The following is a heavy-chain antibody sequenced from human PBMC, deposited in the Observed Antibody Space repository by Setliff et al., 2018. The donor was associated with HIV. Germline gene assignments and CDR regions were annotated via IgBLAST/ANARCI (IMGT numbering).Heavy chain of an antibody. J-gene: IGHJ5*02. D-gene: IGHD2-15*01. CDR2: IITILGVA. V-gene: IGHV1-69*10. CDR1: GGTFNTYV. CDR3: ARGPEEGDCSGGSCYGNFDP. Sequence: SVKVSCKASGGTFNTYVISWLRQAPGQGLEWMGGIITILGVANYAQKFQGRLTITADKSTNTAYMELSSLKSDDTAVYYCARGPEEGDCSGGSCYGNFDPWGQVTLVTVSS.